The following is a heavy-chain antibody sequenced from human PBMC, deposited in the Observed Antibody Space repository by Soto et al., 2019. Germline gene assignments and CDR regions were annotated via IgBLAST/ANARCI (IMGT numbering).Heavy chain of an antibody. CDR1: GGSFSDYW. CDR3: ARVARMSSVGSWSPEL. D-gene: IGHD6-13*01. V-gene: IGHV4-34*01. J-gene: IGHJ2*01. Sequence: QVQLQQWGAGLLKPSETLSLTCGVYGGSFSDYWWSWIRQPPGRGLEWIGEINYSGSTHYNPSLKSRVTISVATSKKQVSLNVTSVTAADTAVYFCARVARMSSVGSWSPELWGRGTLVTVSS. CDR2: INYSGST.